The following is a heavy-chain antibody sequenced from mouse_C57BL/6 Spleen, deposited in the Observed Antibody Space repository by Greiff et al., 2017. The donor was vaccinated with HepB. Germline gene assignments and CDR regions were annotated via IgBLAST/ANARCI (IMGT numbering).Heavy chain of an antibody. Sequence: QVQLKESGPGLVAPSQSLSITCTVSGFSLTSYGVHWVRQPPGKGLEWLVVIWSDGSTTYNSALKSRLSISKDNSKSQVFLKMNSLQTDDTAMYYCARHHYGSSEAMDYWGQGTSVTVSS. J-gene: IGHJ4*01. V-gene: IGHV2-6-1*01. CDR3: ARHHYGSSEAMDY. D-gene: IGHD1-1*01. CDR2: IWSDGST. CDR1: GFSLTSYG.